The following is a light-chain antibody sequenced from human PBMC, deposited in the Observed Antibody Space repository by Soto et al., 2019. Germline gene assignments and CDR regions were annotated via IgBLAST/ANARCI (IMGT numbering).Light chain of an antibody. CDR2: GAT. J-gene: IGKJ4*01. Sequence: EIVMTQSPATLSVSPGERATLSCRASQSVNIYLAWYQQKPGQAPRLLIFGATYRATGIPARFSGSGSGTEFNLTISSLQSEDFAVYFCQQYDDWLRLTFGGGTKVGIK. V-gene: IGKV3D-15*01. CDR1: QSVNIY. CDR3: QQYDDWLRLT.